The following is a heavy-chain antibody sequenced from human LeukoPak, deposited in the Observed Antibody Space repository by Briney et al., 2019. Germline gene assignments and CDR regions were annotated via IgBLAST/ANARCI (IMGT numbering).Heavy chain of an antibody. V-gene: IGHV4-30-2*01. CDR3: ARGLQDSSSWEDTPHQRIYHYYYMDV. CDR2: IYPSGST. CDR1: GGSISSGGYY. Sequence: PSQTLSLTCTVSGGSISSGGYYWSWIRQPPGKGLEWIGYIYPSGSTYYNPSLKSRVTISVDRSKNQFSLKLSSVTAADTAVYYCARGLQDSSSWEDTPHQRIYHYYYMDVWGKGTTVTVSS. J-gene: IGHJ6*03. D-gene: IGHD6-13*01.